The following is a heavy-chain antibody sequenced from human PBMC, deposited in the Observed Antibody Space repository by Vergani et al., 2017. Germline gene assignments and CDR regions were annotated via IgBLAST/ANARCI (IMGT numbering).Heavy chain of an antibody. CDR2: VSVSGST. Sequence: QVPLQESGPGLVNPSETLSLTCSVSGGSITNYYWSWIRQAAGKGLEWIGRVSVSGSTDSNAPLRSRVTMSIDTSTNQFSLKLTSVTAADTAIYYCARGSGAAGYSGPDSWGQGTRVTVSS. D-gene: IGHD6-13*01. V-gene: IGHV4-4*07. J-gene: IGHJ4*02. CDR1: GGSITNYY. CDR3: ARGSGAAGYSGPDS.